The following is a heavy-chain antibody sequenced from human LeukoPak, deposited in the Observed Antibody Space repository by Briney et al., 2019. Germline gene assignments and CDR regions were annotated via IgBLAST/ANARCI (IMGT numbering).Heavy chain of an antibody. CDR1: GLTFRSYW. CDR3: ARERDGRFFDY. V-gene: IGHV3-7*01. J-gene: IGHJ4*02. CDR2: INQEGSEK. Sequence: GGSLRLSCAVSGLTFRSYWMIWVRQAPGKGLEWVANINQEGSEKYFVDSVKGRFTISRDNANNSLHLQMNTLRAEATAVYYCARERDGRFFDYWGQGTLVTVSS. D-gene: IGHD5-24*01.